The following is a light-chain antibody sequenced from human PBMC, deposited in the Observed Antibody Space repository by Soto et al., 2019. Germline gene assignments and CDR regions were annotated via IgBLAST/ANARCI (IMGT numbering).Light chain of an antibody. J-gene: IGKJ4*01. CDR1: QSVSSSY. CDR3: QQYGSSPLT. Sequence: VVLSRCPATLYLSPGERATLSCRASQSVSSSYLAWYQQKPGQAPRLLIYGASSRATGIPDRFSGSGSGTDFTLTISRLEPEDFAVYYCQQYGSSPLTFGGGTKVDIK. CDR2: GAS. V-gene: IGKV3-20*01.